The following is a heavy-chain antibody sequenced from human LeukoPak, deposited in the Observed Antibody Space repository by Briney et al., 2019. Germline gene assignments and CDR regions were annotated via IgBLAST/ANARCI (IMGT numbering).Heavy chain of an antibody. CDR1: GGSISSNNW. CDR2: IFHSGST. J-gene: IGHJ4*02. D-gene: IGHD2-15*01. Sequence: SGTLSLTCAVSGGSISSNNWWSWVRQPPGKGLEWIGEIFHSGSTNYNPSLKNRVTISVDTSKNQFSLKLSSVTAADTAVYYCARRKGYCSGGSCPYYFDYWGQGTLVTVSS. CDR3: ARRKGYCSGGSCPYYFDY. V-gene: IGHV4-4*02.